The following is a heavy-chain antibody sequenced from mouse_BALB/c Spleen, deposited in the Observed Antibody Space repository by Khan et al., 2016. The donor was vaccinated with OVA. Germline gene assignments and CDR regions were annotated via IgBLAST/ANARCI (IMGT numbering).Heavy chain of an antibody. Sequence: QIQLVQSGPELKKPGETVKISCKASGYTFTNYGMNWVKQAPGKGLKWMGWINTYTGEPTYADDFKGRFAFSLETSASTAYLQINNLKKEDTATYFCARKNFMYDRYFDVWGAGTTVTVSS. D-gene: IGHD2-14*01. CDR1: GYTFTNYG. J-gene: IGHJ1*01. V-gene: IGHV9-3-1*01. CDR3: ARKNFMYDRYFDV. CDR2: INTYTGEP.